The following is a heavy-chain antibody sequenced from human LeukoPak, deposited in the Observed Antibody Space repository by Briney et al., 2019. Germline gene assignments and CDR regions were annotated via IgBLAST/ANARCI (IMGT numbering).Heavy chain of an antibody. Sequence: GGSLRLSCAASGFTFSSYSMNWVRQAPGKGLEWVSYISSSSSTIYYADSVKGRFTISRDNAKNSLSLQMSSLRDEDTAVYYCARRYSSSWWHLDYWGQGTLVTVSS. CDR3: ARRYSSSWWHLDY. CDR1: GFTFSSYS. CDR2: ISSSSSTI. D-gene: IGHD6-13*01. V-gene: IGHV3-48*02. J-gene: IGHJ4*02.